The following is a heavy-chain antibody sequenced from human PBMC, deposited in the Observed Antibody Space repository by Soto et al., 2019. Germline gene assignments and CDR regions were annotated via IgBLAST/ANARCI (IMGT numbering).Heavy chain of an antibody. CDR2: ISGSGGST. D-gene: IGHD2-2*01. CDR3: ARLRRTAAISYYYYGMDV. Sequence: PGGSLRLSCAASGFTFSSYGMHWVRQAPGKGLEWVSAISGSGGSTYYADSVKGRFTISRDNSKNTLYLQMNRLRAEDTAVYYCARLRRTAAISYYYYGMDVWGQGTTVTVSS. CDR1: GFTFSSYG. V-gene: IGHV3-23*01. J-gene: IGHJ6*02.